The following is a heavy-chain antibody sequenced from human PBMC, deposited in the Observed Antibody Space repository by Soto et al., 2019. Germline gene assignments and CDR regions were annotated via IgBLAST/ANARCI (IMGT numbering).Heavy chain of an antibody. Sequence: QVQLQQSGPGLVKPSQTLSLTCDISGDSVSTNTATWNWIRQSPSRGLEWLERTYYRSKWYNDYAVSVKSRITISPDISNNQVSLHLNSVTPDDRAVYYCVRLIGNSWLDAWGQGTLVTVSS. V-gene: IGHV6-1*01. D-gene: IGHD2-8*01. CDR1: GDSVSTNTAT. J-gene: IGHJ5*02. CDR2: TYYRSKWYN. CDR3: VRLIGNSWLDA.